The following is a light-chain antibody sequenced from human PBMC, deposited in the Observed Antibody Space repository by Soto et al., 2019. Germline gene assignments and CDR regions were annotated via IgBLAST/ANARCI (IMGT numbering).Light chain of an antibody. CDR3: PQDYNYSWT. CDR1: QDIRSD. CDR2: AAS. Sequence: AIQLAQFPSSLSSSLVDRDTINWRASQDIRSDLGWYQHKPGEAPKLLIYAASTLQSGVPSRFSGGGSGTDFTLTISSLQPEDFATYYCPQDYNYSWTFGQGTKVDIK. V-gene: IGKV1-6*02. J-gene: IGKJ1*01.